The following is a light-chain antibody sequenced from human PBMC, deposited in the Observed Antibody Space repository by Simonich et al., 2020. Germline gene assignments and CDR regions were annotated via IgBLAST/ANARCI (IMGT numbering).Light chain of an antibody. CDR2: DVS. Sequence: QSALTQPVSVSGSPGQSITISCTGTSSDVGGYNYVSWYQQHPGKAPKLMIYDVSNRPSGVSNRCSGSKSGNTASLTISGLQAEDEADYYCSSYTSSSTWVFGGGTKLTVL. J-gene: IGLJ3*02. CDR1: SSDVGGYNY. CDR3: SSYTSSSTWV. V-gene: IGLV2-14*03.